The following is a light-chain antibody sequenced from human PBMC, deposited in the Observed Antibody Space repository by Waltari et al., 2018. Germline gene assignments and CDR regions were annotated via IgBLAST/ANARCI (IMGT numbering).Light chain of an antibody. CDR3: CSYAGRYTSV. Sequence: QSALTQPRSVSGSPGQSVTLPCTGPSSDIGGYHNVSWYQQHPRQAPKLVIYDVDKRPSGVPDRFSGSKAGNTASLTISGLQTDDDADYYCCSYAGRYTSVFGRGTRVTVL. V-gene: IGLV2-11*01. CDR2: DVD. CDR1: SSDIGGYHN. J-gene: IGLJ2*01.